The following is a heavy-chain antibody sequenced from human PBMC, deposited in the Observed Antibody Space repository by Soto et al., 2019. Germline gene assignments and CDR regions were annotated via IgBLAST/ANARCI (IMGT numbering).Heavy chain of an antibody. CDR3: ASSKMGLISVLEP. CDR1: GDSIRSYF. CDR2: FPYSGGP. Sequence: SETLSLTCNVSGDSIRSYFWSWIRRPPGKGLEWIGYFPYSGGPTYNPSLKSRVTISIDTSKKQFSLKMTSVTAADTAVYYCASSKMGLISVLEPWSQGTLVTVFS. V-gene: IGHV4-59*01. J-gene: IGHJ5*02. D-gene: IGHD2-8*01.